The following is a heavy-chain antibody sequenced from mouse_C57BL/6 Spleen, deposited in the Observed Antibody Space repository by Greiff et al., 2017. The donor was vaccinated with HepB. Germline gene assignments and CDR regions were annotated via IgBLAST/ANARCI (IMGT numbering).Heavy chain of an antibody. Sequence: QVQLQQSGAELARPGASVKLSCKASGYTFTSYGISWVKQRTGQGLEWIGEIYPRSGNTYYNEKFKGKATLTADKSSSTAYMELRSLTSEDSAVYFCARHYGSTYWYFDVWGTGTTVTVSS. D-gene: IGHD1-1*01. V-gene: IGHV1-81*01. CDR3: ARHYGSTYWYFDV. CDR1: GYTFTSYG. J-gene: IGHJ1*03. CDR2: IYPRSGNT.